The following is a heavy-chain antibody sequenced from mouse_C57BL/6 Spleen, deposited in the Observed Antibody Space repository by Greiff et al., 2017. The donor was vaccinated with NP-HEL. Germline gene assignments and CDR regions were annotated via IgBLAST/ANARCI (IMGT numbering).Heavy chain of an antibody. CDR3: ARQTGTWRYFDV. CDR1: GYTFTSYW. J-gene: IGHJ1*03. D-gene: IGHD4-1*01. CDR2: IDPSDSYT. Sequence: QVHVKQSGAELVKPGASVKLSCKASGYTFTSYWMQWVKQRPGQGLEWIGEIDPSDSYTNYNQKFKGKATLTVDTSSSTAYMQLSSLTSEDSAVYYCARQTGTWRYFDVWGTGTTVTVSS. V-gene: IGHV1-50*01.